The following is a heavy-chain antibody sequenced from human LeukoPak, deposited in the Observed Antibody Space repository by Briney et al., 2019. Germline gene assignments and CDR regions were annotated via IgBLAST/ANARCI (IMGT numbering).Heavy chain of an antibody. V-gene: IGHV4-4*07. CDR1: GGSISSYY. CDR2: IYNNGST. J-gene: IGHJ2*01. Sequence: KPSETLSLTCTVSGGSISSYYWSWIRQPAGKGLEWVGRIYNNGSTNYNPSLKSRVTISLDTSKNQFSLKLSSVTAADTAVYYCATSRAELWGRGTLVTVSS. CDR3: ATSRAEL. D-gene: IGHD2-2*01.